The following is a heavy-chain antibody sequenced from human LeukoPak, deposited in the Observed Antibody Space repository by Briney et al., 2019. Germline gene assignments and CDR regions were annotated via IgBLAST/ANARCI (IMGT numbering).Heavy chain of an antibody. CDR1: GFPFSSYA. Sequence: PGGSLRLSCAASGFPFSSYAMSWVRQAPGKGLEWVSGIRNSGGITYYAGSVKGRFTISRDNAKNSLYLQMNSLRAEDTAVYYCARDERYDFWSGYLYYFDYWGQGTLVTVSS. V-gene: IGHV3-23*01. D-gene: IGHD3-3*01. J-gene: IGHJ4*02. CDR2: IRNSGGIT. CDR3: ARDERYDFWSGYLYYFDY.